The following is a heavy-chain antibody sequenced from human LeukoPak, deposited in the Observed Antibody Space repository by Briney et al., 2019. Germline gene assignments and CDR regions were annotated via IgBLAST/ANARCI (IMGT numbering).Heavy chain of an antibody. CDR1: GFTFSTYG. CDR3: ARNYYYYMDV. J-gene: IGHJ6*03. Sequence: PGGSLRLSCAASGFTFSTYGMHWVRQAPGKGLEWVAFIRYDGSNKYYADSVKGRFTISRDNSKNSLYLQMNSLRAEDTAVYYCARNYYYYMDVWGKGTTVTISS. V-gene: IGHV3-30*02. CDR2: IRYDGSNK.